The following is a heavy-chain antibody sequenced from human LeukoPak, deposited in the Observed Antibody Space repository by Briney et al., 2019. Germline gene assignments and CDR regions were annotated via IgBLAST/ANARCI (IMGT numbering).Heavy chain of an antibody. CDR3: VCSGRRIAARALGY. CDR2: INHSGST. J-gene: IGHJ4*02. D-gene: IGHD6-6*01. Sequence: AETLSLTCAVYGVSFSGYYWSWIRQPPGKGLEWIGEINHSGSTNYHPSLKSRVTISVDMSKNQFSLKLSSVTAADTAVYYCVCSGRRIAARALGYWGQGTLVTVSS. V-gene: IGHV4-34*01. CDR1: GVSFSGYY.